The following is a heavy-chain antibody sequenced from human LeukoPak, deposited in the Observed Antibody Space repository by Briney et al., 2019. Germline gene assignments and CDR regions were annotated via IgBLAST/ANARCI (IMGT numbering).Heavy chain of an antibody. D-gene: IGHD1-26*01. CDR3: ARGESSDAFRI. CDR2: ISPNIGGA. CDR1: GYTFTVYY. Sequence: ASVKVSCKASGYTFTVYYIHWVRQAPGQGLEWMGWISPNIGGATYSQKSQGRVTMTRDTSVTTAYMELSRLTSDDTAIYYCARGESSDAFRIWGQGTMVTVSS. V-gene: IGHV1-2*02. J-gene: IGHJ3*02.